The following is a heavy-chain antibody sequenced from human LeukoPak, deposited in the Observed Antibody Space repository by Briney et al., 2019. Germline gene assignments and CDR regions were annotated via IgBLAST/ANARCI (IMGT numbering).Heavy chain of an antibody. V-gene: IGHV3-30-3*01. CDR3: AREKRFLEWSYGMDV. CDR2: ISYDGSNK. D-gene: IGHD3-3*01. J-gene: IGHJ6*02. CDR1: GFTFSSYA. Sequence: GGSLRLSCAASGFTFSSYAMSWVRQAPGKGLEWVAVISYDGSNKYYADSVKGRFTISRDNSKNTLYLQMNSLRAEDTAVYYCAREKRFLEWSYGMDVWGQGTTVTVSS.